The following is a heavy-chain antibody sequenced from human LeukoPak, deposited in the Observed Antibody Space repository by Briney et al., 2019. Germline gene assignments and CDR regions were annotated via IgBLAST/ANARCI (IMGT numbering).Heavy chain of an antibody. CDR3: AKDRKYYGSGSNFDY. CDR2: IKQDGSEK. D-gene: IGHD3-10*01. V-gene: IGHV3-7*01. CDR1: GFTFSSYW. J-gene: IGHJ4*02. Sequence: PGGSLRLSCAASGFTFSSYWMSWVRQAPGKGLEWVANIKQDGSEKYYVDSVKGRFTISRDNSKNTLYLQMNSLRAEDTAVYYCAKDRKYYGSGSNFDYWGQGTLVTVSS.